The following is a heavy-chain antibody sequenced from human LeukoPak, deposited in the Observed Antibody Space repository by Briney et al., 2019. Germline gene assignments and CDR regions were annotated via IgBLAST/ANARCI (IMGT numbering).Heavy chain of an antibody. Sequence: ASVKVSCKASGYTFTSYGISWVRQAPGQGLEWMGWISAYNGNTNYAQKLQGRVTVTTDTSTSTAYMELRSLRSDDTAVYYCAREERGYYDYFGGFDPWGQGTLVTVSS. V-gene: IGHV1-18*01. CDR2: ISAYNGNT. CDR3: AREERGYYDYFGGFDP. D-gene: IGHD3-3*01. J-gene: IGHJ5*02. CDR1: GYTFTSYG.